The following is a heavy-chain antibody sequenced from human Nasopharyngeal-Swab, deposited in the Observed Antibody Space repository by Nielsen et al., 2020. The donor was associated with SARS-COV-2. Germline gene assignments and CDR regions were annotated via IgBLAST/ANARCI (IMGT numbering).Heavy chain of an antibody. Sequence: ASVKVSCKASGYTFTGYYMHWVRQAPGQGLEWMGRINPNSGGTNYAQKFQGRVTMTTDTSTSTAYMELRSLRSDDTAVYYCARDLDYSNSPRFDYWGQGTLVTVSS. CDR3: ARDLDYSNSPRFDY. CDR2: INPNSGGT. V-gene: IGHV1-2*06. D-gene: IGHD4-11*01. J-gene: IGHJ4*02. CDR1: GYTFTGYY.